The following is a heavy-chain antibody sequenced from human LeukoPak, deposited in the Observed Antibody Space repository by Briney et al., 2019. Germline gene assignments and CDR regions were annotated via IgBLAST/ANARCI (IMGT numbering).Heavy chain of an antibody. CDR2: TYPGDSDT. J-gene: IGHJ4*02. V-gene: IGHV5-51*01. CDR3: VRRGYCSTTSCQAALDS. CDR1: GYIFTNYW. D-gene: IGHD2-2*01. Sequence: GESLQISCKGSGYIFTNYWIGWVRPMPGKGLEWMGITYPGDSDTRYCPSFQGQVTISADKSISTAYLQWSSLKASDTAIYYCVRRGYCSTTSCQAALDSWGQGTLVTVSS.